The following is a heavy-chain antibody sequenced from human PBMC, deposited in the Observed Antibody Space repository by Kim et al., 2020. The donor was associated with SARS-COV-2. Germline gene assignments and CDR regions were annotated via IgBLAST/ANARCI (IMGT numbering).Heavy chain of an antibody. J-gene: IGHJ4*02. V-gene: IGHV6-1*01. Sequence: SQTLSLTCAISGDSVSSNSAAWNWIRQSPSTGLEWLGRTYYRSKWYFDYAVSVKSRITVNPDTSKNHFSLQLNSVTPEDTAVYYCARTVRGVIDYWGQGTLVTVSS. CDR2: TYYRSKWYF. D-gene: IGHD3-10*01. CDR1: GDSVSSNSAA. CDR3: ARTVRGVIDY.